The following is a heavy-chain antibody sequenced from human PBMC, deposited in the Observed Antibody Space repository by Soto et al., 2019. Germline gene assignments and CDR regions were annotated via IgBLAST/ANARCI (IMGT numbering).Heavy chain of an antibody. V-gene: IGHV1-18*01. J-gene: IGHJ4*02. D-gene: IGHD5-12*01. CDR3: ARDKLEMATIFDS. Sequence: ASVKVSCKASGYTFTSHGISWVLQAPGQGLEWMGWISPYNGNTDYAQKVQGRVTMTTDTSTSTAYMELRSLRSDDTAVYYCARDKLEMATIFDSWGQGALVTVSS. CDR2: ISPYNGNT. CDR1: GYTFTSHG.